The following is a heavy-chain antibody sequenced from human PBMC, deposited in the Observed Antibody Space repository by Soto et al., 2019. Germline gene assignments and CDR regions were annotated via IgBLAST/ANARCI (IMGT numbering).Heavy chain of an antibody. CDR3: ANPYGSGSYGYYYYYMDV. D-gene: IGHD3-10*01. V-gene: IGHV3-23*01. CDR1: GFTFSSYA. J-gene: IGHJ6*03. CDR2: ISGSGGST. Sequence: EVQLLESGGGLVQPGGSLRLSCAASGFTFSSYAMSWVRQAPGKGLEWVSAISGSGGSTYYADSVKGRFTISRDNSKNTLYRQMNSLRAEDTAVYYCANPYGSGSYGYYYYYMDVWGKGTTVTVSS.